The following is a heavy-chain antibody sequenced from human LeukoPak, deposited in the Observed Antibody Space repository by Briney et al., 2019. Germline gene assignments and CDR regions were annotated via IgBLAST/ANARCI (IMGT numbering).Heavy chain of an antibody. CDR1: GGSISSYY. CDR2: IYYSGST. Sequence: PSETLSLTCTVSGGSISSYYWSWSRQPPGKGLEWIGYIYYSGSTNYNPSLKSRVTISVDTSENQFSLKLSSVTAADTAVYYCARSITSTGTGDYWGQGTLVTVSS. D-gene: IGHD4-17*01. CDR3: ARSITSTGTGDY. V-gene: IGHV4-59*01. J-gene: IGHJ4*02.